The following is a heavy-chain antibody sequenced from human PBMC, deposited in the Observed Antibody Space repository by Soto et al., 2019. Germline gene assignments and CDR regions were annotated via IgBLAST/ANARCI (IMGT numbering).Heavy chain of an antibody. CDR3: AKDRFPYYDILTGYHHQGYYYGMDV. D-gene: IGHD3-9*01. CDR1: GFTFSSYA. Sequence: GGSLRLSCAASGFTFSSYAMSWVRQAPGKGLEWVSAISGSGGSTYYADSVKGRFTISRDNSKNTLYLQMNSLRAEDTAVYYCAKDRFPYYDILTGYHHQGYYYGMDVWGQGTTVTVSS. V-gene: IGHV3-23*01. J-gene: IGHJ6*02. CDR2: ISGSGGST.